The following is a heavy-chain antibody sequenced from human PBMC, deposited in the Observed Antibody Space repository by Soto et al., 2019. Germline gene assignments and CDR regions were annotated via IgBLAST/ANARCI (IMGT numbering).Heavy chain of an antibody. CDR1: GFTFSSYS. CDR3: ARGFGGVQTYSSSTRCYYYGMDV. Sequence: EVQLVESGGGLVKPGGSLRLSCAASGFTFSSYSMNWVRQAPGKGLEWVSSISSSSSYIYYADSVKGRFTISRDNAKNLLNRQMNSLRAEDTDVYYCARGFGGVQTYSSSTRCYYYGMDVWGKGTTVTGSS. J-gene: IGHJ6*04. V-gene: IGHV3-21*01. CDR2: ISSSSSYI. D-gene: IGHD6-6*01.